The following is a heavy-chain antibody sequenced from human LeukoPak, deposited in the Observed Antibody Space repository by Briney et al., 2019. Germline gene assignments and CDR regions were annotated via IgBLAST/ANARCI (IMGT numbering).Heavy chain of an antibody. V-gene: IGHV3-30-3*01. Sequence: GGSLRLSCAVSGFTFSNYPMHWVRQAPGKGLEWVAIISYDGSNEYYTSSVRGRFTISRDNSKNTLYLQMNSLRPEDTAMYYCARDQEGDYWGQGTLVTVSS. CDR2: ISYDGSNE. J-gene: IGHJ4*02. CDR3: ARDQEGDY. CDR1: GFTFSNYP.